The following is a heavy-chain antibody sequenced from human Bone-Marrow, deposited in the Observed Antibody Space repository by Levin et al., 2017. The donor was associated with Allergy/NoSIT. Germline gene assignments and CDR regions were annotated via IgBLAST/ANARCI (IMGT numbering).Heavy chain of an antibody. J-gene: IGHJ4*02. CDR1: GFTFSSYA. CDR2: ISGSGASA. D-gene: IGHD2-2*01. V-gene: IGHV3-23*01. Sequence: GESLKISCAASGFTFSSYAMSWVRQTPGKGLEWVSTISGSGASAYYADSVKGRFTISRDNSKNTLFLQMHSLRAEDTAVYYCAKAAASGCSSATCSSLDYWGQGSLVTVSS. CDR3: AKAAASGCSSATCSSLDY.